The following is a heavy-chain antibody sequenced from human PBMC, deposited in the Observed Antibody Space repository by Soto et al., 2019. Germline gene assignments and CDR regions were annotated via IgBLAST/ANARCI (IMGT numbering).Heavy chain of an antibody. V-gene: IGHV4-34*01. J-gene: IGHJ5*02. CDR1: GGSFSGYY. Sequence: SETLPLTCAVYGGSFSGYYWSWIRQPPGKGLEWIGEINHSGSTNYNPSLKSRVTISVDTSKNQFSLKLSSVTAADTAVYYCARAVIAAAVNWFYPWGQGTLVTVSS. CDR2: INHSGST. CDR3: ARAVIAAAVNWFYP. D-gene: IGHD6-13*01.